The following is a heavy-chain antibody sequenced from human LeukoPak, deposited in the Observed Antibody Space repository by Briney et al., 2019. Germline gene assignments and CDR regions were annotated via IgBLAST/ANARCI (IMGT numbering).Heavy chain of an antibody. CDR1: GYTFTDYY. CDR2: INPSSGGT. CDR3: ARGRRDGYNYFDY. V-gene: IGHV1-2*02. Sequence: GASVKVSCKASGYTFTDYYMHWVRQAPGQGLEWMGWINPSSGGTNYAQKFQGRVTVTRDTSISTAYMELSRLRSDDTAVYYCARGRRDGYNYFDYWGQGTLVTVSS. D-gene: IGHD5-24*01. J-gene: IGHJ4*02.